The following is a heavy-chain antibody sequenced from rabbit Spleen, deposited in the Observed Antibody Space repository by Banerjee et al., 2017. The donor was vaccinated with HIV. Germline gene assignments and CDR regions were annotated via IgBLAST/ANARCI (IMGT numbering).Heavy chain of an antibody. D-gene: IGHD1-1*01. J-gene: IGHJ4*02. CDR3: ARDLPDIIGWNFGF. CDR2: IYGATGSSA. CDR1: GFSFSSHLY. Sequence: QQQLEESGGDLVKPEGSLTLTCTASGFSFSSHLYMCWVRQAPGKGLELIACIYGATGSSAWYANWAKGRFTISKTSSTTVTLQMTSLTAADTATYFCARDLPDIIGWNFGFWGPGTLVTVS. V-gene: IGHV1S45*01.